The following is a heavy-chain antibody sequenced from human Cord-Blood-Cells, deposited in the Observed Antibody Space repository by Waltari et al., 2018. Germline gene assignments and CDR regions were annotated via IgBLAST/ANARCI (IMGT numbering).Heavy chain of an antibody. J-gene: IGHJ6*02. CDR2: ISSSSSYI. CDR3: ARSWHEYSSSSEHYYYYYGMDV. D-gene: IGHD6-6*01. CDR1: GFTFSSHS. Sequence: EVQLVESGGGLVKPGGSLRLSCAASGFTFSSHSMNWVRQAPGKGPEWVSSISSSSSYIYYADSVKGRFTISRDNAKNSLYLQMNSLRAEDTAVYYCARSWHEYSSSSEHYYYYYGMDVWGQGTTVTVSS. V-gene: IGHV3-21*01.